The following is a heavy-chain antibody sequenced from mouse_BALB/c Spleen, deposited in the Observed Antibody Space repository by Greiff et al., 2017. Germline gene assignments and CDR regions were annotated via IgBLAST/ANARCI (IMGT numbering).Heavy chain of an antibody. CDR2: ISDGGSYT. CDR3: ARLGDYAWFAY. Sequence: EVKLVESGGGLVKPGGSLKLSCAASGFTFSDYYMYWVRQTPEKRLEWVATISDGGSYTYYPDSVKGRFTISRDNAKNTLYLQMSSLKSEDTAMYYCARLGDYAWFAYWGQGTLVTVSA. D-gene: IGHD2-4*01. CDR1: GFTFSDYY. V-gene: IGHV5-4*02. J-gene: IGHJ3*01.